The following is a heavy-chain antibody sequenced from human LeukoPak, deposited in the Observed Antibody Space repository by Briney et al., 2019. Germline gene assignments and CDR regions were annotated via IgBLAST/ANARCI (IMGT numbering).Heavy chain of an antibody. CDR2: ISSSSITI. V-gene: IGHV3-48*01. D-gene: IGHD6-13*01. CDR3: ARGAGGYSSSWYRD. CDR1: VFTFSSYS. Sequence: PGGSLRLSCAASVFTFSSYSMNWVRQAPGKGLEWVSYISSSSITIYYADSVKGRFTISRDNAKNSLYLQMNSLRAEDTAVYYCARGAGGYSSSWYRDWGQGTLVTVSS. J-gene: IGHJ4*02.